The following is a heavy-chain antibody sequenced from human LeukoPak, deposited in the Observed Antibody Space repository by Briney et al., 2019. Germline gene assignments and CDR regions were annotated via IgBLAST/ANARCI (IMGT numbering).Heavy chain of an antibody. V-gene: IGHV4-34*01. Sequence: SETLSLTCTVSGGSISSYYWSWIRQPPGKGLEWIGEINHSGSTNYNPSLKSRVTISVDTSKNQFSLKLSSVTAADTAVYYCARRSLQYYYYYMDVWGKGTTVTVSS. J-gene: IGHJ6*03. CDR3: ARRSLQYYYYYMDV. CDR2: INHSGST. D-gene: IGHD5-24*01. CDR1: GGSISSYY.